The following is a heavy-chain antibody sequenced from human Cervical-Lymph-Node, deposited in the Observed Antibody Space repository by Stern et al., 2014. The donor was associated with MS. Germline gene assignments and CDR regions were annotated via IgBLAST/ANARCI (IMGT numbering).Heavy chain of an antibody. Sequence: DQLVESGAEVKKPGSSVTVSCKASGGTFSNYAITWFRQAPGRGLEWMGDTNPLFGTTNYAQKFQGRVTMTAHESTATAYMELSGLRSEDTAVYYCAGDRHSSGFDHWGQGTLVTVSS. CDR2: TNPLFGTT. CDR1: GGTFSNYA. V-gene: IGHV1-69*01. CDR3: AGDRHSSGFDH. J-gene: IGHJ4*02. D-gene: IGHD3-22*01.